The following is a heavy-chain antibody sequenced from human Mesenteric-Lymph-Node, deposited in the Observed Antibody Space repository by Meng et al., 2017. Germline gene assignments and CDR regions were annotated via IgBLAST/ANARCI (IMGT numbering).Heavy chain of an antibody. J-gene: IGHJ4*02. Sequence: SETLSLTCTVSGGSISSSSYYWGWIRQPPGKGLEWIGSIYYSGSTYYNPSLKSRVTISVDTSKNQFSLKLSSVTAADTAVYYCAKERDFYQIYYFDSWGPGTLVTVSS. CDR2: IYYSGST. D-gene: IGHD3/OR15-3a*01. CDR3: AKERDFYQIYYFDS. V-gene: IGHV4-39*07. CDR1: GGSISSSSYY.